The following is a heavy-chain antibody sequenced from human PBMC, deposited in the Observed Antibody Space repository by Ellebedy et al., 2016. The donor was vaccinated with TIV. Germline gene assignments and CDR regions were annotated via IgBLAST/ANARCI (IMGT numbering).Heavy chain of an antibody. D-gene: IGHD4-17*01. CDR2: ISGSGGTT. CDR1: GFTFSSLA. Sequence: GESLKISCAASGFTFSSLAMNWVRQAPGKGLEWVSGISGSGGTTYYTDSVKGRFTISRDNSKNTLYRQMNSLRAEDTGIYYCAREAVTRNYYYGMDVWGQGTTVTVFS. V-gene: IGHV3-23*01. CDR3: AREAVTRNYYYGMDV. J-gene: IGHJ6*02.